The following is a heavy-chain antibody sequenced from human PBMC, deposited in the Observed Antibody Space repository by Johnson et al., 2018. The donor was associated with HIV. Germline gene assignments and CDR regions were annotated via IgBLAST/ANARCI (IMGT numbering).Heavy chain of an antibody. CDR2: VNSKTDDGKT. Sequence: VQLVVSGGGLVKPGGSLRLPCAASGFTVNNAWMSWVCQAPGKGREWVGRVNSKTDDGKTVYSAPVKGRFTISRDDSENTLYLQMNSLKTEDTAVYYCTTDPGSWVVSAYSHAFDIWGQGTMVTVSS. D-gene: IGHD2-21*01. CDR3: TTDPGSWVVSAYSHAFDI. CDR1: GFTVNNAW. J-gene: IGHJ3*02. V-gene: IGHV3-15*01.